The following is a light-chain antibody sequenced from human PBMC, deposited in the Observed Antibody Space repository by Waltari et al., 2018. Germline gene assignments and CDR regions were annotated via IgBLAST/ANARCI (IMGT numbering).Light chain of an antibody. CDR2: DVS. CDR3: SSYTSGSTMV. J-gene: IGLJ2*01. V-gene: IGLV2-14*01. CDR1: SSDVGGYNY. Sequence: QSALTQPASVSGSPGQSITISCTGTSSDVGGYNYVSWYQLHQGKAPKLMIYDVSKRPSGVSNRFSGSKSGNTASLTMSGLQAEDEADYYCSSYTSGSTMVFGAGTRLTVL.